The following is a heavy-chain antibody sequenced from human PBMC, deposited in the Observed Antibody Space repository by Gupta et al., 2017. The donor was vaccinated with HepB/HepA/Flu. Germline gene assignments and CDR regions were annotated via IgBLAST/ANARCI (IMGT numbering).Heavy chain of an antibody. CDR2: INPDDGSA. D-gene: IGHD3-9*01. CDR1: GYIFSMYY. CDR3: ARGVMTGYSGFGP. J-gene: IGHJ5*02. V-gene: IGHV1-46*01. Sequence: QVQLVQSGAEMKKPGASVRISCKASGYIFSMYYLHWVRQAPGHGLEWMGIINPDDGSARYEQKFQGRVTVTRDASTSTIYMDLSSLRSDDTAVYYCARGVMTGYSGFGPWGQGTLVTVSS.